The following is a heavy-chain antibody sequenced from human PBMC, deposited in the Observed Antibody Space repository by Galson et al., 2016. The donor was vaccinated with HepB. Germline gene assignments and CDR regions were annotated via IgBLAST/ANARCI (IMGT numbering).Heavy chain of an antibody. CDR1: GFTFSSYA. J-gene: IGHJ4*02. D-gene: IGHD1-1*01. CDR3: ARDLNWKLFDY. Sequence: SLRLSCAASGFTFSSYAMSWVRQAPGKGLEWVSRINPEGIGIYTLYADYVKGRFTISRDNAKNTLYLDMTSLRADDTGVYYCARDLNWKLFDYWGQGNLVTVSP. V-gene: IGHV3-74*01. CDR2: INPEGIGIYT.